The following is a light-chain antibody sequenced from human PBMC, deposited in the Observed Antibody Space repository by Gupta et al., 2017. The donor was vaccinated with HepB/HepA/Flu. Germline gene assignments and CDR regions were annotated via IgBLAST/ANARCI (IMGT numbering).Light chain of an antibody. Sequence: SFDLPQPPSVSVSPGQTARLTSSGDALPKQFAHWYQQKPGQAPVLLIYKDTERPSGIPERFSGSTSGTAVTLTISGVQAEDEADYYGQSTDSSATFVVFGGGTKLTVL. CDR2: KDT. V-gene: IGLV3-25*03. CDR3: QSTDSSATFVV. CDR1: ALPKQF. J-gene: IGLJ2*01.